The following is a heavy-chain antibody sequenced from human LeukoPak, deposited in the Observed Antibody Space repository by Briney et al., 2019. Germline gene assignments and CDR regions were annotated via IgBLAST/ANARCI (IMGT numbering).Heavy chain of an antibody. D-gene: IGHD2-15*01. J-gene: IGHJ4*02. V-gene: IGHV3-20*04. CDR2: INWNGGST. CDR3: AKEDCSGGRCYSLHY. Sequence: GGSLRPSCAASGFTFDDYGMTWVRQTPGKGLEWVSTINWNGGSTAYADSVKGRFTISRDNAKNSLYLQMNSLRAEDAAVYYCAKEDCSGGRCYSLHYWGQGTLVTVSS. CDR1: GFTFDDYG.